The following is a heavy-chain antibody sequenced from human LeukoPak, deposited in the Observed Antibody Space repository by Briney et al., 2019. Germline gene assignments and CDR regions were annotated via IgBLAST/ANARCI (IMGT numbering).Heavy chain of an antibody. CDR2: INPIGGST. D-gene: IGHD1-26*01. CDR3: ARDPRELPRADAFDF. J-gene: IGHJ3*01. V-gene: IGHV1-46*03. Sequence: ASVKVSCKASGYTFTSYYMHLVRQAPGQGLEWMGIINPIGGSTSYAQKFQGRVTMTRDTSTSTVYMELSSLRSEDTAVYYCARDPRELPRADAFDFWGQGTMDTVSS. CDR1: GYTFTSYY.